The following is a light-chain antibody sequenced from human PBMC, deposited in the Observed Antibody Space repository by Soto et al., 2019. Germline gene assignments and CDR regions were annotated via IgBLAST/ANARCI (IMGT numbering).Light chain of an antibody. CDR2: GAS. Sequence: EIVMTQSPATLSVSPGERVTLSCRASQSVSSNLAWYQQKPGQAPRLLIYGASTRATGIPARFSGSGSGTEFTLTISSLQSEDFALYYCQQYNNWPRTFGQGTKLEIK. V-gene: IGKV3-15*01. CDR3: QQYNNWPRT. CDR1: QSVSSN. J-gene: IGKJ2*01.